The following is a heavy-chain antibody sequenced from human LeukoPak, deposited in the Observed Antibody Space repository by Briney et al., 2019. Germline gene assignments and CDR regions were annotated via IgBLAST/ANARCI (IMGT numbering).Heavy chain of an antibody. V-gene: IGHV1-2*02. CDR1: GYTFTGYY. D-gene: IGHD2-2*02. J-gene: IGHJ6*02. Sequence: WASVKVSCKASGYTFTGYYMHWVRQAPGQGLEWMGWINPNSGGTNYAQKFQGRVTMTRGTSISTAYMELSRLRSDDTAVYYCARDVGYCSSTSCYTAYDYYYYGMDVWGQGTTVTVSS. CDR2: INPNSGGT. CDR3: ARDVGYCSSTSCYTAYDYYYYGMDV.